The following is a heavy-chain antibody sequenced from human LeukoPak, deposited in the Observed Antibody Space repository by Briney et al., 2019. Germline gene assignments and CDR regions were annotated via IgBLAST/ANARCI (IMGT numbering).Heavy chain of an antibody. CDR2: IYYSGGT. D-gene: IGHD3-16*01. CDR1: GGSISSYY. Sequence: PSETLSLTCTVSGGSISSYYWSWIRQPPGKGLEWIGYIYYSGGTNYNPSLKSRVTISVDTSKNQFSLKLSSVTAADTAVYYCARIGLFNWFDPWGQGTLVTVSS. J-gene: IGHJ5*02. V-gene: IGHV4-59*01. CDR3: ARIGLFNWFDP.